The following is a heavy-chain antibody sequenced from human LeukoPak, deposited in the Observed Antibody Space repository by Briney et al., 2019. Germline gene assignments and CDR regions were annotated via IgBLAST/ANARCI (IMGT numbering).Heavy chain of an antibody. Sequence: SETLSLTCTVSGGSISSGDYYWSWIRQPPGKGLEWIGYIYYSGSTYYNPSLKSRVTISVDTSKSQFSLKLSSVTAADTAVYYCARDRTYYYDSSGYYPAFDIWGQGTMVTVSS. J-gene: IGHJ3*02. CDR2: IYYSGST. CDR1: GGSISSGDYY. CDR3: ARDRTYYYDSSGYYPAFDI. D-gene: IGHD3-22*01. V-gene: IGHV4-30-4*08.